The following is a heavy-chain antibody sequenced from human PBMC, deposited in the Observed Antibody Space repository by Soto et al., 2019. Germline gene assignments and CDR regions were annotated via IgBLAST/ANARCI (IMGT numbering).Heavy chain of an antibody. Sequence: DVQLVESGGGLVQPGGSLRLSCAASGFTFSDYSMNWVRQAPGKGLQWLSYISSTSGTIYYADSVKGRFTISRDNAKNSLYLQMNSLRDEDTAVYYCARAMTTYPYWGQGPLVTVSS. CDR2: ISSTSGTI. CDR3: ARAMTTYPY. J-gene: IGHJ4*02. V-gene: IGHV3-48*02. D-gene: IGHD3-16*01. CDR1: GFTFSDYS.